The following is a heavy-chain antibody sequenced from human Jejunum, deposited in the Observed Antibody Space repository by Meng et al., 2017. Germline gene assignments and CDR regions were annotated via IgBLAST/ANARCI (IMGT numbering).Heavy chain of an antibody. CDR2: IYHSGTT. CDR3: ARDFEALNGV. V-gene: IGHV4-4*02. D-gene: IGHD2-8*01. CDR1: GDSISSSYW. J-gene: IGHJ4*02. Sequence: QVQLQDTGPGLVKPLGSRSLTCAVSGDSISSSYWWSWVRQSPGKGLEWIGEIYHSGTTNYNPSLKSRVTLSVDKSKNQFSLNLSSVTAADTAVYFCARDFEALNGVWGQGTLVTVSS.